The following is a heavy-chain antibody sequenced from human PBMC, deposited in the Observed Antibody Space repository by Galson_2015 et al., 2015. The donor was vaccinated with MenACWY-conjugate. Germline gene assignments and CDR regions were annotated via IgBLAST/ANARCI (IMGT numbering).Heavy chain of an antibody. J-gene: IGHJ6*02. D-gene: IGHD3-3*01. CDR2: INHVGDT. Sequence: SETLSLTCGVHDGSLTGASWSWIRQPPGKGLEWLGEINHVGDTDYNPSLRGRVTISLDTSKNQFSLRPRSVKAADTAVYYCARLVTRGITIFGAHPRASYGLDVWGQGTTVIVSS. CDR1: DGSLTGAS. V-gene: IGHV4-34*01. CDR3: ARLVTRGITIFGAHPRASYGLDV.